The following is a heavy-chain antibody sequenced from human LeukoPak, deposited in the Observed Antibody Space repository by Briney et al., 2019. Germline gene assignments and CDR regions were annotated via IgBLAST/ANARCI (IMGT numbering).Heavy chain of an antibody. CDR3: AKYLFLWFGELVLHY. CDR1: GFTFSSYA. D-gene: IGHD3-10*01. J-gene: IGHJ4*02. Sequence: PGGSLRLSCAASGFTFSSYAMSWVRQAPGKGLEWVSAISGSGGSTYSADSVKGRFTISRGNSKNTVYLQMNSLGAEDTAVYYCAKYLFLWFGELVLHYWGQGTLVTVPS. V-gene: IGHV3-23*01. CDR2: ISGSGGST.